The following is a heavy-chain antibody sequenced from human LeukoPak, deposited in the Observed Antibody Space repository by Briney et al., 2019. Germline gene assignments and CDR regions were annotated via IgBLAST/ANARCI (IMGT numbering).Heavy chain of an antibody. CDR2: IYHSGST. J-gene: IGHJ4*02. D-gene: IGHD1-26*01. CDR1: GGSISSSNW. CDR3: ARDKWELFYFDY. Sequence: SETLSLTCAVSGGSISSSNWWSWVRQPPGKGLDWIGEIYHSGSTNYNPSLKSRVTISVDKSKNQFSLKLSSLTAADTAVYYCARDKWELFYFDYWGQGTLVTVSS. V-gene: IGHV4-4*02.